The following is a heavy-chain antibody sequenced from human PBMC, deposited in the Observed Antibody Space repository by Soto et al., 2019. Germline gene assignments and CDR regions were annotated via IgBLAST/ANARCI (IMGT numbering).Heavy chain of an antibody. V-gene: IGHV4-61*01. CDR3: ARDSLALFDS. J-gene: IGHJ4*02. D-gene: IGHD5-12*01. CDR1: DGSVSIGSYY. Sequence: SETLSLTCTVSDGSVSIGSYYWTWIRQPPGKGLEWIGYIYSSGSTLYNPSLKSRVIISVDQSMNQFSLKLSSVTAADTAVYYCARDSLALFDSWGQGTLVTVSS. CDR2: IYSSGST.